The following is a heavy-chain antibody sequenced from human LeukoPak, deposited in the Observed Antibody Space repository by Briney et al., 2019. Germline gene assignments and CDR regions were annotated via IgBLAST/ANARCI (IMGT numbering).Heavy chain of an antibody. Sequence: GGSLRLSCAASGFTFSDYYMSWIRQAPGKGLEWVSYISSSGSTIYYADSVKGRFTISRDNAKNSLYLQMNSPRAEDTAVYYCARDSRWELPTGYYYGMDVWGQGTTVTVSS. V-gene: IGHV3-11*01. J-gene: IGHJ6*02. CDR3: ARDSRWELPTGYYYGMDV. D-gene: IGHD1-26*01. CDR2: ISSSGSTI. CDR1: GFTFSDYY.